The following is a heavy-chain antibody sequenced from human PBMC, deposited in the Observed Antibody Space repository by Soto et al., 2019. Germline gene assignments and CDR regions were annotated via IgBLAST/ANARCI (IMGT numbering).Heavy chain of an antibody. CDR3: AKNSPYYDSSGYYLGSVY. V-gene: IGHV3-23*01. CDR2: ISVSGGST. CDR1: GFTFSSYA. D-gene: IGHD3-22*01. J-gene: IGHJ4*02. Sequence: GGSLRLSCAASGFTFSSYAMSWVRQAPGKGLEWVSAISVSGGSTYYADSVKGRFTISRDNSKNTLYLQMNSLRAEDTAVYYCAKNSPYYDSSGYYLGSVYWGQGTLVTVSS.